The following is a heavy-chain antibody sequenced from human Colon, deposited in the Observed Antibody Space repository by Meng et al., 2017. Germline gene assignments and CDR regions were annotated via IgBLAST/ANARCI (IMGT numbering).Heavy chain of an antibody. D-gene: IGHD6-13*01. Sequence: SETLSLTCAISGDSVSSNSAAWNWIRQPPSRGLEWLGRTYYRSKWYNDYAVSVKSRITINPDTSKNQISLQLNSVAPEDMAVYYCAREAAAGTENWFDPWGQGTLVTVSS. CDR2: TYYRSKWYN. CDR3: AREAAAGTENWFDP. CDR1: GDSVSSNSAA. V-gene: IGHV6-1*01. J-gene: IGHJ5*02.